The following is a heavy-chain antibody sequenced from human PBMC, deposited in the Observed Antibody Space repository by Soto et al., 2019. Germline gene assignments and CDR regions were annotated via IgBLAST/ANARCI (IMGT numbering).Heavy chain of an antibody. Sequence: PGGSLRLSCAASKFIFSSYAMNWVRQAPGKGLEWVSAISAYGGSTYYADAVKGRFTIPRDNSKNTLYLQMNSLRAEDMAVYYCATIGVTAGWGQGTLVTVSS. CDR2: ISAYGGST. V-gene: IGHV3-23*01. D-gene: IGHD2-21*02. CDR3: ATIGVTAG. J-gene: IGHJ4*02. CDR1: KFIFSSYA.